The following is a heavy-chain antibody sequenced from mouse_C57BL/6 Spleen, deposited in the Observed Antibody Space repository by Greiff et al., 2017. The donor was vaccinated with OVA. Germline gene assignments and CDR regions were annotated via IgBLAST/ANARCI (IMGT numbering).Heavy chain of an antibody. CDR3: ARDYDGYYEDAMDY. CDR1: GYSITSGYY. Sequence: EVQVVESGPGLVKPSQSLSLTCSVTGYSITSGYYWNWIRQFPGNKLEWMGYISYDGSNNYNPSLKNRISITRDTSKNQFFLKLNSVTTEDTATYYCARDYDGYYEDAMDYWGQGTSVTVSS. D-gene: IGHD2-3*01. V-gene: IGHV3-6*01. J-gene: IGHJ4*01. CDR2: ISYDGSN.